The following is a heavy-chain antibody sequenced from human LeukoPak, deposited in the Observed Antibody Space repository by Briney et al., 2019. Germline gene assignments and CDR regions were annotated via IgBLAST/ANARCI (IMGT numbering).Heavy chain of an antibody. CDR3: ARDET. Sequence: GRSLRLSCAASGFTFSSYAMHCVRQAPGKGLEWVAVISYDGSNKYYADSVKGRFTISRDNSKNTLYLQMNSLRAEDTAVYYCARDETWGQGTLVTVSS. CDR2: ISYDGSNK. V-gene: IGHV3-30*04. J-gene: IGHJ5*02. CDR1: GFTFSSYA.